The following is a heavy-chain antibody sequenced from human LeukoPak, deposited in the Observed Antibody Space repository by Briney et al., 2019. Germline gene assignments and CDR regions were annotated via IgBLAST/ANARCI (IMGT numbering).Heavy chain of an antibody. CDR2: ISSSSSYI. CDR3: ARVLEYSSGWPFDY. V-gene: IGHV3-21*01. CDR1: GFTFSSYS. Sequence: GGSLRLSCAAPGFTFSSYSMNWVRQAPGKGLEWVSSISSSSSYIYYADSVKGRFTISRDNAKNSLYLQMNSLRAEDTAVYYCARVLEYSSGWPFDYWGQGTLVTVSS. J-gene: IGHJ4*02. D-gene: IGHD6-19*01.